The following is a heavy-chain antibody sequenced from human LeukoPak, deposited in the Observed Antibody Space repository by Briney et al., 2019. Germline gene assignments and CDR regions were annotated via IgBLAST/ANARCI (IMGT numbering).Heavy chain of an antibody. J-gene: IGHJ6*02. D-gene: IGHD3-3*01. Sequence: GGSLRLSCAASGFTFSSYAMHWVRQAPGKGLEWVAVTSHDGSNTYYVDSVKGRFIISRDNSKNTLYLQMNSLRAEDTAEYYCAKTVVDFWNPRGEYCGMDVWGQGTTVTVSS. V-gene: IGHV3-30*18. CDR2: TSHDGSNT. CDR3: AKTVVDFWNPRGEYCGMDV. CDR1: GFTFSSYA.